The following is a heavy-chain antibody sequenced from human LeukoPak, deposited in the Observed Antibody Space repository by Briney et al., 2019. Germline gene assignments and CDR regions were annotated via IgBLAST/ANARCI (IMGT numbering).Heavy chain of an antibody. J-gene: IGHJ4*02. Sequence: GGSLRLSCAASGFTFDSNAMTWVRQAPGKGPECVSAITAGGDTTYYADSVKGRFTISRDNLKSTLYLQMNSLSAEDTAIYYCAKAFGTNGYYQLPIDFWGQGTLVTVSS. CDR1: GFTFDSNA. V-gene: IGHV3-23*01. CDR2: ITAGGDTT. D-gene: IGHD3-22*01. CDR3: AKAFGTNGYYQLPIDF.